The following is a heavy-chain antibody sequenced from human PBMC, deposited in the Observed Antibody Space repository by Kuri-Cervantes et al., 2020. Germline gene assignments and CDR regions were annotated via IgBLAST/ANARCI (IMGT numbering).Heavy chain of an antibody. D-gene: IGHD3-3*01. V-gene: IGHV3-33*08. CDR2: IWYDGSNK. CDR3: ARIWGDFWSGYYMYYYYGMDV. Sequence: GGSLRLSCAASGFTFSSYAMHWVRQAPGKGLEWVAAIWYDGSNKYYADSVKGRFTISRDNAKNSLYLQMNSLRAEDTAVYYCARIWGDFWSGYYMYYYYGMDVWGQGTTVTVSS. CDR1: GFTFSSYA. J-gene: IGHJ6*02.